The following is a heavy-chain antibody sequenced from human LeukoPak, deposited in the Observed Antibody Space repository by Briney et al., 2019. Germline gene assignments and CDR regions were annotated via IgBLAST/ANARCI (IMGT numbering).Heavy chain of an antibody. D-gene: IGHD3-16*01. V-gene: IGHV4-30-2*01. CDR2: IYHSGST. Sequence: TLSLTCAVSGGSISSGGYSGSWIRQPPGKGLEWIGYIYHSGSTYYNPSLTSRVTISVDRSKNQFSLKLSSVTAADTAAYYCARGKITFGGSYFDYWGQGTLVTVSS. CDR1: GGSISSGGYS. J-gene: IGHJ4*02. CDR3: ARGKITFGGSYFDY.